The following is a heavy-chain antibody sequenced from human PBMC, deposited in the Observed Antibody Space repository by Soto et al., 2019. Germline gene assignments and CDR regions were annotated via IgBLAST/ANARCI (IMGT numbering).Heavy chain of an antibody. V-gene: IGHV1-3*01. CDR1: GYSFTSYA. CDR3: TRGAWRVTMVRGVMGLDAFDI. Sequence: EASVKVSCKACGYSFTSYAMHWVRQAPGQRLEWMGWINAGNGNTKYSQKFQGRVTITRDTSASTAYMELSSLRSEDTAVYYCTRGAWRVTMVRGVMGLDAFDIWGQGTMVTVSS. CDR2: INAGNGNT. D-gene: IGHD3-10*01. J-gene: IGHJ3*02.